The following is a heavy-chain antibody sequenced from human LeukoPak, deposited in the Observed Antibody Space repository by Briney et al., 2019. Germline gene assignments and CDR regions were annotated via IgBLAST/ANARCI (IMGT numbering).Heavy chain of an antibody. Sequence: GGSLRLSCAASGFTFSDYYMSWIRQAPGKGLEWVSYISSSGSTIYYADSVKGRFTISRDNAKNSLYLQMNSLRAEDTAVYYCAKDPAYNWNVLFDYWGQGTLVTVSS. J-gene: IGHJ4*02. CDR2: ISSSGSTI. CDR1: GFTFSDYY. CDR3: AKDPAYNWNVLFDY. V-gene: IGHV3-11*01. D-gene: IGHD1-1*01.